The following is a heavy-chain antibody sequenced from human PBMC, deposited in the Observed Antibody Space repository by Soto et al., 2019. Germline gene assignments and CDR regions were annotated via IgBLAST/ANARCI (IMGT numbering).Heavy chain of an antibody. CDR3: ARLRGVVIPAPSHDGFDI. CDR2: ISAFNGHT. D-gene: IGHD2-2*01. V-gene: IGHV1-18*01. CDR1: GYTFTKYG. J-gene: IGHJ3*02. Sequence: ASVKVSCKASGYTFTKYGSNWVRQAPGQGLEWMGWISAFNGHTDYAPNFRGRVAMTTDPSTSTTYMELTTLRSGDTAMYYCARLRGVVIPAPSHDGFDICGQGTMVTVSS.